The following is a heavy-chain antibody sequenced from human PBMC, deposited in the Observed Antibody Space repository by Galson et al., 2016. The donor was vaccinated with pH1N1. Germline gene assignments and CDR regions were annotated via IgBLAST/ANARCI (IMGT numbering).Heavy chain of an antibody. CDR3: ARGRKYAMDV. D-gene: IGHD1-14*01. CDR1: VYTFTSYD. Sequence: QSGAEVKKPGESLKISCKASVYTFTSYDINWVRQATGQGLEWMGWMNPNSGNTGSAQKFQGRVTMTRNSSITTAYMELSSLRFEDTAVYYCARGRKYAMDVWGQGTTVTVS. CDR2: MNPNSGNT. V-gene: IGHV1-8*01. J-gene: IGHJ6*02.